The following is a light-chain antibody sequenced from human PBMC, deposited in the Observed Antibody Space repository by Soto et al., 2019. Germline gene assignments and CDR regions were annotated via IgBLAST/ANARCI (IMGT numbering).Light chain of an antibody. J-gene: IGKJ4*01. CDR3: QQYNNRHLS. V-gene: IGKV3-15*01. Sequence: EIVRTQSPATLSVSPGDRATLSCRASQSVAGNLAWYQQKPGQATRLLMYGASTRATGIPARFIGSGSGTGVTLTISILHSEDFGVYYCQQYNNRHLSFGGGTKVELK. CDR1: QSVAGN. CDR2: GAS.